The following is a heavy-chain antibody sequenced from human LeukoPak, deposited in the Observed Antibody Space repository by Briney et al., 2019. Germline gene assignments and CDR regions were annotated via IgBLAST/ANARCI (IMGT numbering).Heavy chain of an antibody. V-gene: IGHV3-7*01. CDR2: INQDGSEK. CDR3: ARVQGSSGPGIFEY. CDR1: RFTFSNYW. D-gene: IGHD6-19*01. J-gene: IGHJ4*02. Sequence: GGSLRLSCAASRFTFSNYWMSWVRQAPGKGLEWVANINQDGSEKYYVDSVKGRFTISRDNARSSLYLQMNSLRVEDTAVYYCARVQGSSGPGIFEYWGQGTLVPVSS.